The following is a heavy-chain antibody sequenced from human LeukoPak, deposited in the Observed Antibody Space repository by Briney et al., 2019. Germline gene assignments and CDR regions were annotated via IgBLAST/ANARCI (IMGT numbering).Heavy chain of an antibody. J-gene: IGHJ4*02. CDR1: GFTFSSYS. CDR3: ATRHCSGGSCYHEFDY. CDR2: ISSSSSYI. Sequence: GGSLRLSCAASGFTFSSYSMNWVRQAPGKGLEWVSSISSSSSYIYYADSVKGRFTISRDNAKNSLYLQMNSLRAEDTAVYYCATRHCSGGSCYHEFDYWGQGTLVTVS. V-gene: IGHV3-21*01. D-gene: IGHD2-15*01.